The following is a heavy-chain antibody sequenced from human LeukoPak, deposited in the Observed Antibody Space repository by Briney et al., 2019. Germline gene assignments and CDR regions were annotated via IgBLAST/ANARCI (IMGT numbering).Heavy chain of an antibody. D-gene: IGHD2-15*01. CDR1: GFTFSGYD. CDR3: AREGGYCSGGSCYVPGYYYYMDV. Sequence: GGSLRLSCAASGFTFSGYDMNWVRQAPGKGLEWVSSISGSSSYIYYADSMKGRFTISRDNAKNSLYLQMNSLRADDTAVYYCAREGGYCSGGSCYVPGYYYYMDVWGKGTTVTVSS. CDR2: ISGSSSYI. V-gene: IGHV3-21*01. J-gene: IGHJ6*03.